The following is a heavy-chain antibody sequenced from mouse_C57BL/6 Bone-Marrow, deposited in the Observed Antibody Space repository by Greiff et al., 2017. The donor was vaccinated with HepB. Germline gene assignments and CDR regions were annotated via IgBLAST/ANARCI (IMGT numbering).Heavy chain of an antibody. Sequence: VQLQQPGAELVKPGASVKMSCKASGYTFTSYWITWVKQRPGQGLEWIGDIYPGSGSTNYNEKFKSKATLTVDTSSSTAYMQLSSLTSEDSAVYDCARAYGSSSFFDYWGQGTTLTVSS. J-gene: IGHJ2*01. CDR1: GYTFTSYW. CDR3: ARAYGSSSFFDY. CDR2: IYPGSGST. V-gene: IGHV1-55*01. D-gene: IGHD1-1*01.